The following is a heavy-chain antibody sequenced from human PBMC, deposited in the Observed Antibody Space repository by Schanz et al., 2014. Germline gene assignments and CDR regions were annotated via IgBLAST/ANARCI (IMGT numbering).Heavy chain of an antibody. D-gene: IGHD3-3*02. CDR3: ARDRRGGQFRIFEWSPPGY. CDR1: GFLFNSYS. J-gene: IGHJ4*02. Sequence: RLSCTASGFLFNSYSMNWVRQAPGKGLEWVSSISSSSNYIFYSDAVKGRFTVSRDNAKKALYLQMNRLRAEYTDVEYCARDRRGGQFRIFEWSPPGYWRQGTLXTVSS. CDR2: ISSSSNYI. V-gene: IGHV3-21*04.